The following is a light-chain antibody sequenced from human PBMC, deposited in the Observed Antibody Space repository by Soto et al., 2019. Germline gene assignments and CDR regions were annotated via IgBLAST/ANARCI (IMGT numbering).Light chain of an antibody. Sequence: QSVLTQPPSVSGAPGQRVTISCTGSMSNIGAGYDVHWYQQLPGTAPKLLIYGNSNRPSGVPDRFSGSKSGTSASLAITGLQADDEADYYCQSHDSGLRVFGGGTKLTVL. CDR3: QSHDSGLRV. V-gene: IGLV1-40*01. J-gene: IGLJ2*01. CDR1: MSNIGAGYD. CDR2: GNS.